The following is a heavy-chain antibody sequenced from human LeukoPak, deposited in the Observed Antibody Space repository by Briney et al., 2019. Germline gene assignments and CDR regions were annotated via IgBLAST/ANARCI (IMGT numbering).Heavy chain of an antibody. Sequence: GGSLRLSCAASGFTFSSYAMSWVRQAPGKGLEWVSAISGSGGSTYYADSAKGRFTISRDNSKNTLYLQMNSLRAEDTAVYYCAKGVNGGSCFDYWGQGTLVTVSS. CDR2: ISGSGGST. D-gene: IGHD2-15*01. V-gene: IGHV3-23*01. CDR1: GFTFSSYA. J-gene: IGHJ4*02. CDR3: AKGVNGGSCFDY.